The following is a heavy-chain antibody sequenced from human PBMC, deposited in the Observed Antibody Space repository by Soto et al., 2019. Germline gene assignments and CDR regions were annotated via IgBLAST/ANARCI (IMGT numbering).Heavy chain of an antibody. Sequence: QITLKESGPTLVKPTQTLTXXXXXXGFSLSTXXXGVXXIRQPPGKALEWLALIYWDDDKRYSPSLKSRLTITKDTSKNQVVLTMTNMDPVDTXXXXXXXXEXXXXFDIWGQGTMVTVSS. CDR3: XXXEXXXXFDI. CDR2: IYWDDDK. CDR1: GFSLSTXXXG. V-gene: IGHV2-5*02. J-gene: IGHJ3*02.